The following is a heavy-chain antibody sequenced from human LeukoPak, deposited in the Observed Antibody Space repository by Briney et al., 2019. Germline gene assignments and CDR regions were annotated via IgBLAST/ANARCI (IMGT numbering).Heavy chain of an antibody. CDR2: ISGSGGST. Sequence: GGSLRLSCAASGFTFSSYAMSWVRQAPGRGLEWVSAISGSGGSTYYADSVKGRFTISRDNSKNTLYLQMNSLRAEDTAVYYCANAEYSRSWNKDYWGQGTLVTVSS. CDR3: ANAEYSRSWNKDY. CDR1: GFTFSSYA. D-gene: IGHD6-13*01. J-gene: IGHJ4*02. V-gene: IGHV3-23*01.